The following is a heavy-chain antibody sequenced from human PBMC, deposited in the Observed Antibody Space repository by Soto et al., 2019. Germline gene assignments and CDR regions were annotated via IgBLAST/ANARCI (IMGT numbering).Heavy chain of an antibody. Sequence: SGTLSLTCTVSGGSISSYYWSWIRQSPGKGLEWIGYIHYSGSTKSNPSLKSRVTISVDTSRNQVSLKLSSVTAADSAVYFCARARYQLLHPYYYGMDVWGQGTTVTVS. CDR1: GGSISSYY. D-gene: IGHD2-2*01. CDR2: IHYSGST. V-gene: IGHV4-59*01. J-gene: IGHJ6*02. CDR3: ARARYQLLHPYYYGMDV.